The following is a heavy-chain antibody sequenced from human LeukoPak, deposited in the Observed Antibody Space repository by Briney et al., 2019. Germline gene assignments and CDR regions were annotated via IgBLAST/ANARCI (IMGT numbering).Heavy chain of an antibody. D-gene: IGHD3-16*02. CDR3: ARGFELITFGGAIGKLNWFDS. CDR1: GFTFDDYG. CDR2: INWNGGST. J-gene: IGHJ5*01. V-gene: IGHV3-20*04. Sequence: PGGSLRLSCAASGFTFDDYGMSWVRQAPGKGLEWVSGINWNGGSTGYADSVKGRFTISRDNAKNSLYLQMNSLRAEDTAVYYCARGFELITFGGAIGKLNWFDSWGQGTLVTVSS.